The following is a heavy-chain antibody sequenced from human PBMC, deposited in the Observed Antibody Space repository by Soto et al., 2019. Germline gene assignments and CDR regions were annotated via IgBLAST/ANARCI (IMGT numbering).Heavy chain of an antibody. CDR3: ARDSGDIYYDFWSGYRDYYYGMDV. J-gene: IGHJ6*02. V-gene: IGHV4-59*01. CDR2: IYYSGST. D-gene: IGHD3-3*01. Sequence: QVQLQESGPGLVKPSETLSLTCTVSGGSISSYYWSWIRQPPGKGLEWIGYIYYSGSTNYNPSLKSRVTISVDTSKNQFSLKLSSVTAADTAVYYCARDSGDIYYDFWSGYRDYYYGMDVWGQGTTVTVSS. CDR1: GGSISSYY.